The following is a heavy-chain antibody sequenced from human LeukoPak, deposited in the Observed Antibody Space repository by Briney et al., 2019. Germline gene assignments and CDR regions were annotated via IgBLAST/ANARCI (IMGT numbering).Heavy chain of an antibody. J-gene: IGHJ6*03. D-gene: IGHD5-18*01. CDR3: ARVAYSFSINDWSRIGLRAYPTKYYYYMDV. V-gene: IGHV4-34*01. CDR2: INYSGGT. Sequence: KPSETLSLTCAVYGGSFSDYSWTWIRQPPGKGLEWIGEINYSGGTNHNPSLMSRVIMSVDTSKNQISLKVNSVTAADTAVYYCARVAYSFSINDWSRIGLRAYPTKYYYYMDVWGKGTTVTVSS. CDR1: GGSFSDYS.